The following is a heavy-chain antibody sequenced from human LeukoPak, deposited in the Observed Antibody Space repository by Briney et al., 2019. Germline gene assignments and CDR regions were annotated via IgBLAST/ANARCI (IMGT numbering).Heavy chain of an antibody. CDR2: IIPIFGTA. V-gene: IGHV1-69*13. CDR3: ASGRRDGYIQYYFDY. Sequence: SVKVSCKASGGTFSSYAISWVRQAPGQGLEWMGGIIPIFGTANYAQKFQGRVTITADESTSTAYMELSSLRSEDTAVYYCASGRRDGYIQYYFDYWGQGTLVTVSS. CDR1: GGTFSSYA. J-gene: IGHJ4*02. D-gene: IGHD5-24*01.